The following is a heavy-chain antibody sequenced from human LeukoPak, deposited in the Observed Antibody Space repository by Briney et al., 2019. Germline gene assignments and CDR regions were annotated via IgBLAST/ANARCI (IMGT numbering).Heavy chain of an antibody. V-gene: IGHV4-38-2*01. J-gene: IGHJ4*02. CDR2: IYHSGST. CDR3: ARRITMVRGVIISLLYFDY. CDR1: GYSISSGYY. D-gene: IGHD3-10*01. Sequence: PSETLSLTCAVSGYSISSGYYWGWIRQPPGKGLEWIGSIYHSGSTYYNPSLKSRVTISVDTPKNQFSLKLSSVTAADTAVYYCARRITMVRGVIISLLYFDYWGQGTLVTVSS.